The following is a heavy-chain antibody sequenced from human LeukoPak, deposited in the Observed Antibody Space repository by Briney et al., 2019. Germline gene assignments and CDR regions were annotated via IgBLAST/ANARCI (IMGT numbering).Heavy chain of an antibody. CDR1: GYTFTSYY. CDR2: INPSGGST. D-gene: IGHD2-15*01. Sequence: ASVKVSCKASGYTFTSYYMHWVRQAPGQGLEWMGIINPSGGSTSYAQKFQGRVTMTRDTSTSTVYMELSSLRSEDTAVYYCAGGMAKDVVVAAFANWGQGTLVTVSS. V-gene: IGHV1-46*01. J-gene: IGHJ4*02. CDR3: AGGMAKDVVVAAFAN.